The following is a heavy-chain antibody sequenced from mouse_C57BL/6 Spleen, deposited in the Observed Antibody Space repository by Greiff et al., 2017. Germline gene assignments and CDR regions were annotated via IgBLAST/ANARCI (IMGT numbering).Heavy chain of an antibody. CDR1: GYTFTDYY. D-gene: IGHD4-1*01. J-gene: IGHJ4*01. Sequence: QVQLKQSGPELVKPGASVKISCKASGYTFTDYYINWVKQRPGQGLEWIGWIYLGSGNTKYNEKFKGKATLTVDTSSSTAYMQLSSLTSEDSAVYFCARTDLGLGYYYAMDYWGQGTSVTVSS. CDR3: ARTDLGLGYYYAMDY. V-gene: IGHV1-84*01. CDR2: IYLGSGNT.